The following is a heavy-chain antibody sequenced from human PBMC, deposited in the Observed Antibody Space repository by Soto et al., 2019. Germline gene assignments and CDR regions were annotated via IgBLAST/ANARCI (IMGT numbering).Heavy chain of an antibody. CDR2: ISPKSTFR. CDR1: GFPFNDYY. J-gene: IGHJ4*02. Sequence: QVHLVESGGGLVKPGGSLRLSCATSGFPFNDYYMTWIRQAPGKGLEWLSHISPKSTFRNYADSVKGRFTISRDNTESSRFLQMNSLGVDDTAVYSCVRGGGGGLFERWGQGVLVTVSS. CDR3: VRGGGGGLFER. D-gene: IGHD2-21*01. V-gene: IGHV3-11*06.